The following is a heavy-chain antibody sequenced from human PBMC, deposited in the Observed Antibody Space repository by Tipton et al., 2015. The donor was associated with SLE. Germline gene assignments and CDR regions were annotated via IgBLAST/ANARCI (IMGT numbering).Heavy chain of an antibody. D-gene: IGHD3-16*01. CDR1: CGSMNDYY. CDR3: ARSMLTTKRVFDY. CDR2: IYYTGSS. J-gene: IGHJ4*02. V-gene: IGHV4-59*01. Sequence: TLSLTCTVSCGSMNDYYWSWIRQPPGKGLEWIGEIYYTGSSNHNPSLKGRVTMSVDTSKNQFSLSVNSVTAADTAVYYCARSMLTTKRVFDYWGQGTLVTVSS.